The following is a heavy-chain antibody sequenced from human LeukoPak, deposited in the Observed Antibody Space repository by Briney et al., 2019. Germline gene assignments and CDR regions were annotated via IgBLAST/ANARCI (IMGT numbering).Heavy chain of an antibody. CDR3: ARKRQDWVVAPDDY. J-gene: IGHJ4*02. Sequence: SETLSLTCTVSGYSISSGYYWGWIRQPPGKGLEWIGSIYHSGSTYYNPSLKSRVTISVDTSKNQFSLKLSSVTAADTAVYYCARKRQDWVVAPDDYWGQGTLVTVSS. CDR2: IYHSGST. CDR1: GYSISSGYY. V-gene: IGHV4-38-2*02. D-gene: IGHD3/OR15-3a*01.